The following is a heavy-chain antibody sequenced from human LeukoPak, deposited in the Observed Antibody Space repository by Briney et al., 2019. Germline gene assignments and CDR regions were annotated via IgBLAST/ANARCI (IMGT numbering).Heavy chain of an antibody. CDR3: ARVVGATSQDTFDI. V-gene: IGHV4-59*01. CDR1: GDSINSYY. CDR2: IYYSGST. Sequence: SETLPLTRTVSGDSINSYYWSWIRQPPGKGLEWIGYIYYSGSTNYNPSLMSRVTISVDTSKTQFSLKLSSVTAADTAVYYCARVVGATSQDTFDIWGQGTMVTVSS. D-gene: IGHD1-26*01. J-gene: IGHJ3*02.